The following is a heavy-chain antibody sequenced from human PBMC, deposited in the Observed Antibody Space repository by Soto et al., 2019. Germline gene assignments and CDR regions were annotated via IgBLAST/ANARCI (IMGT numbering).Heavy chain of an antibody. J-gene: IGHJ4*02. V-gene: IGHV1-3*01. CDR1: GYSFSTYA. Sequence: QVQLVQSGAEVKKPGASVRVSCKASGYSFSTYALLWVRQAPGQRPEWMGWIFPGNGNTKNLQKFQGRVTITRDTSASTAYMELSSLRSEDTAVYYCARESRSGYPEYWGQGTLVTVSS. D-gene: IGHD3-22*01. CDR2: IFPGNGNT. CDR3: ARESRSGYPEY.